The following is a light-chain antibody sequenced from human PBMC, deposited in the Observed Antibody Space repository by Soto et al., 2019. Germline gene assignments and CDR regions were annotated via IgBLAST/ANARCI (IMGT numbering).Light chain of an antibody. CDR1: QSIGKW. CDR2: DAS. CDR3: QHYNGH. J-gene: IGKJ4*01. V-gene: IGKV1-5*01. Sequence: DIQMTQSPSILSASVGDGVTITCRASQSIGKWLAWYQQKPGKAPKVLIYDASTLESGVPSRFSGGRSGTAFTLSISSLQPDDFATYYCQHYNGHFGGGTKVDIK.